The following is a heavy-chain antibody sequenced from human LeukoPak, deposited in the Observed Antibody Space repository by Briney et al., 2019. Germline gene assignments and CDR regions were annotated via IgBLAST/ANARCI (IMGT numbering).Heavy chain of an antibody. J-gene: IGHJ4*02. CDR3: AREGGPYRPLDY. CDR2: VNLQGST. CDR1: GGSITSTNY. V-gene: IGHV4-4*02. Sequence: SETLSLTCGVSGGSITSTNYWTWLRQPPGKRLEWIGEVNLQGSTNYNPSLMGRVAISVDMSENHISLQLTSVTAADTAVYYCAREGGPYRPLDYSGQGTLVTVSS.